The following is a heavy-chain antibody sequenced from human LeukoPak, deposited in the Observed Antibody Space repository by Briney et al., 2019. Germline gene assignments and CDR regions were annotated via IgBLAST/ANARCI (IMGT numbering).Heavy chain of an antibody. CDR3: ARDHYGGKYFDY. D-gene: IGHD4-23*01. CDR2: ISYDGSNK. J-gene: IGHJ4*02. Sequence: PGGPLSPSCAASELPLRNYVMTWVGRAPGRGLGWVSLISYDGSNKYYADSVKGRFTVSRDNSKNTLYLQMSSLRAEDTAVYYCARDHYGGKYFDYWGQGTLVTVSS. V-gene: IGHV3-30*04. CDR1: ELPLRNYV.